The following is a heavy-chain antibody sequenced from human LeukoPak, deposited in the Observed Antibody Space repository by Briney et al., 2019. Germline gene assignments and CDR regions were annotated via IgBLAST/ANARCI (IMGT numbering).Heavy chain of an antibody. CDR2: ISSGGGTI. J-gene: IGHJ4*02. D-gene: IGHD4-17*01. CDR1: GFTFSSYE. V-gene: IGHV3-48*03. CDR3: ARVRDYGDYAPHFDY. Sequence: GGSLRLSCAASGFTFSSYEMNWVRQAPGKGLEWVSYISSGGGTIYYADSVKGRFTISRDNAKNSLFLQMNSLRAEDTAVYYCARVRDYGDYAPHFDYWGQGTLVSVSS.